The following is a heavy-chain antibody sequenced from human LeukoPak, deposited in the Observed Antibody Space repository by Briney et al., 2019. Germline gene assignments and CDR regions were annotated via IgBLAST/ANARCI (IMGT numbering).Heavy chain of an antibody. D-gene: IGHD5-24*01. Sequence: SQTLSLTCTVSGGSISSGSYYWSWIRQPAGKGLEWIGRIYTSGSTNYNPSLKSRVTISVDTSKNQFSLKLSSVTAADTAVYYCARERWLQLRVPLIDYWGQGTLVTVFS. V-gene: IGHV4-61*02. CDR2: IYTSGST. CDR1: GGSISSGSYY. J-gene: IGHJ4*02. CDR3: ARERWLQLRVPLIDY.